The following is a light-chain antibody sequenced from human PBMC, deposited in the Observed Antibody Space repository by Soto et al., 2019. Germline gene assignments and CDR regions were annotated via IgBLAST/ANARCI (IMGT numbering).Light chain of an antibody. J-gene: IGKJ1*01. Sequence: EIVFTQPPGALSLSPGEIATLSCRASQSVSSSYLGWYPPNPGKAPRLLIYGSSSRATGIPDGFSGSGSGTDFTLTISRLEPGHFAVYYCQQYNNWPPAVTFGQGTKVDIK. CDR1: QSVSSSY. CDR3: QQYNNWPPAVT. CDR2: GSS. V-gene: IGKV3-20*01.